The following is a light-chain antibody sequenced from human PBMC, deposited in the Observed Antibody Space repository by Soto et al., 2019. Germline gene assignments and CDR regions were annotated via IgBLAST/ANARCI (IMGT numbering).Light chain of an antibody. Sequence: EIVLTQSPGTLSLSPGERATLSCRASQSVSSSYLAWYQQKPGQAHRLLIYGASIMATGIPDRFSGSGSGTDFTLTISRLEPEDFAVYYCQQYGSAPPIFTFGPGTKVDIK. CDR1: QSVSSSY. CDR2: GAS. CDR3: QQYGSAPPIFT. V-gene: IGKV3-20*01. J-gene: IGKJ3*01.